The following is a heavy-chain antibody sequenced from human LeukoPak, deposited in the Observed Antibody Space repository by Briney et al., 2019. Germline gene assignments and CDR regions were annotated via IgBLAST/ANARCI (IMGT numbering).Heavy chain of an antibody. V-gene: IGHV3-11*01. CDR1: GFTFSDYY. J-gene: IGHJ4*02. D-gene: IGHD1-14*01. CDR2: ISSRGNTI. Sequence: PGGSLGLSCAASGFTFSDYYMSWIRQAPGKGLEWLTYISSRGNTIYYAASVKGRFTISRDNAKNSLYLQMNSLRAEDTAVYYCATNPAREGPFVYWGQGTLVTVSS. CDR3: ATNPAREGPFVY.